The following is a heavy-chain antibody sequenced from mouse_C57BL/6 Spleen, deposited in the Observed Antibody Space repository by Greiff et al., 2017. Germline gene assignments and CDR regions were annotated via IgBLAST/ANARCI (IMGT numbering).Heavy chain of an antibody. D-gene: IGHD1-1*01. Sequence: VQLQQSGPELVKPGASVKISCKASGYSFTGYYMNWVKQSPEKSLEWIGEINPSTGGTTYNQKFKAKATLTVDKSSSTAYMQLKSLTSEDSAVYYCAVGSSPFAYWGQGTLVTVSA. V-gene: IGHV1-42*01. CDR2: INPSTGGT. CDR3: AVGSSPFAY. J-gene: IGHJ3*01. CDR1: GYSFTGYY.